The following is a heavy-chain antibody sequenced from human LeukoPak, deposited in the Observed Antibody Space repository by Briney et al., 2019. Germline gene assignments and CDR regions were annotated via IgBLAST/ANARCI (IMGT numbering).Heavy chain of an antibody. Sequence: PSETLSLTCIVSRGSISSYYRSWIRQPPGKGLVWIVYIYHGGSTNYNPSLKSRVAISGDTSKNQFSLNLSSVTAMDTAMYYCARGRYYYDSSGYPYNWFDPWGQGTLVTVSS. V-gene: IGHV4-59*01. D-gene: IGHD3-22*01. CDR3: ARGRYYYDSSGYPYNWFDP. CDR1: RGSISSYY. J-gene: IGHJ5*02. CDR2: IYHGGST.